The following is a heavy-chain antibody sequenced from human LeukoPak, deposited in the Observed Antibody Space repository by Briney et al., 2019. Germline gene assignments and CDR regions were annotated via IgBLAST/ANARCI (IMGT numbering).Heavy chain of an antibody. J-gene: IGHJ4*02. Sequence: SETLSLTCTVSGGSISSSSYYWGWIRQPPGKGLEWIGYIYYTGSTNYNPSLKSRVTISADTSKNQFSLKLSSVTAADTAVYYCARFTAYNYDGTTYSSPYYFDYWGQRTLVTVPS. D-gene: IGHD3-22*01. CDR1: GGSISSSSYY. CDR3: ARFTAYNYDGTTYSSPYYFDY. CDR2: IYYTGST. V-gene: IGHV4-61*05.